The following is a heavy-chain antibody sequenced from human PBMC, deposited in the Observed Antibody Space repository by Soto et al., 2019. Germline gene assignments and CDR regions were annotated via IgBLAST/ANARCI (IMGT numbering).Heavy chain of an antibody. CDR3: ARAGVQYSSSWYSL. V-gene: IGHV3-74*01. D-gene: IGHD6-13*01. CDR2: INSDGSTT. J-gene: IGHJ4*02. Sequence: GGSLRLSCAASGFTFSSYWMHWVRQAPGKGLVWVSRINSDGSTTTYADSVKGRFTISRDNAKNTLYLQMNSLRAEDTAVYYCARAGVQYSSSWYSLWGQGTLVTVSS. CDR1: GFTFSSYW.